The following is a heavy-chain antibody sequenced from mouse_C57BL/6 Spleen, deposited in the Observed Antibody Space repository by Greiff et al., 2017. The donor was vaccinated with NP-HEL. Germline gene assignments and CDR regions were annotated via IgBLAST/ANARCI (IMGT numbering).Heavy chain of an antibody. CDR3: ARRGGYYGSSYRYAMDY. Sequence: QVQLQQPGAELVMPGASVKLSCKASGYTFTSYWMHWVKQRPGQGLEWIGEIDPSDSYTNYNQKFKGKSTLTVDKSSSTAYMQLSSLTSEDSAVYYCARRGGYYGSSYRYAMDYWGQGTSVTVSS. J-gene: IGHJ4*01. V-gene: IGHV1-69*01. CDR2: IDPSDSYT. CDR1: GYTFTSYW. D-gene: IGHD1-1*01.